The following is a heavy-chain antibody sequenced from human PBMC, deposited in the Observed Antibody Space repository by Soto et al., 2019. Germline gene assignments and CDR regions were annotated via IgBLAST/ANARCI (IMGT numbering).Heavy chain of an antibody. J-gene: IGHJ6*02. Sequence: QVQLVQSGAEVKKPGSSVKVSCKASGGTFSSYAISWVRQAPGQGLEWMGGIIPIFGTANYAQKFQGRVTITADESTSTAYMELSRLRSEDTAVYYCARGDYGSGSRPNPNSGRHVWGQGPTVTVSS. CDR2: IIPIFGTA. D-gene: IGHD3-10*01. CDR3: ARGDYGSGSRPNPNSGRHV. V-gene: IGHV1-69*01. CDR1: GGTFSSYA.